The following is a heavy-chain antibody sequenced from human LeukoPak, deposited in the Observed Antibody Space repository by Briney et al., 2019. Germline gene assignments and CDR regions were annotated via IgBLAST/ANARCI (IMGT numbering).Heavy chain of an antibody. V-gene: IGHV3-23*01. CDR1: GFTFSSYA. CDR2: ISSSGGST. J-gene: IGHJ6*02. CDR3: AKDRGCSGGSCYDYYYYYYGMDV. D-gene: IGHD2-15*01. Sequence: GGSLRLSCAASGFTFSSYAMSWVRQAPGKGLEWVSAISSSGGSTYYADSVKGRFTISRDNSKNTLYLQMNSLRAEDTAVYYCAKDRGCSGGSCYDYYYYYYGMDVWGQGTTVTVSS.